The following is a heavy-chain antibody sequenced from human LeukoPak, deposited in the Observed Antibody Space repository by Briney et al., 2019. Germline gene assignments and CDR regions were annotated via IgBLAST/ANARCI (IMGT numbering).Heavy chain of an antibody. CDR2: INHSGST. V-gene: IGHV4-34*01. CDR3: ARGIYYYGSGSRDYYMDV. D-gene: IGHD3-10*01. J-gene: IGHJ6*03. CDR1: GGSFSGYY. Sequence: SETLSLTCAVYGGSFSGYYWSWIRQPPGKGLEWIGEINHSGSTNYNPSLESRVTISVDTSKNQFSLKLSSVTAADTAVYYCARGIYYYGSGSRDYYMDVWGKGTTVTVSS.